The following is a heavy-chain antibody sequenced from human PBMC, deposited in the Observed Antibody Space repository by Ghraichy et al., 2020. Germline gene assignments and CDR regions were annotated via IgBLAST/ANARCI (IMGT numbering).Heavy chain of an antibody. D-gene: IGHD6-13*01. J-gene: IGHJ4*02. CDR2: IYWDDDK. Sequence: SGPTLVKPTQTLTLTCTFSGFSLSTSGVGVGWIRQPPGKALEWLALIYWDDDKRYSPSLKSRLTITKDTSKNQVVLTMTNMDPVDTATYYCAHRIAGPTGWYFDYWGQGTLVTVSS. CDR3: AHRIAGPTGWYFDY. CDR1: GFSLSTSGVG. V-gene: IGHV2-5*02.